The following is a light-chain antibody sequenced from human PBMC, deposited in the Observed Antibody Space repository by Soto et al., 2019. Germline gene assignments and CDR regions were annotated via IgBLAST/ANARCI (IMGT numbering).Light chain of an antibody. V-gene: IGKV3-11*01. CDR1: QSVSSY. J-gene: IGKJ5*01. Sequence: EIVLTQSPATLSLSPGERATLSCRASQSVSSYLAWYQQKPGQSPRLLIYDASNRATGIPDRFSVSGSGTDFTLTISSLEPEDFAVYYCQQRSNWPPITFGQGTRLEIK. CDR3: QQRSNWPPIT. CDR2: DAS.